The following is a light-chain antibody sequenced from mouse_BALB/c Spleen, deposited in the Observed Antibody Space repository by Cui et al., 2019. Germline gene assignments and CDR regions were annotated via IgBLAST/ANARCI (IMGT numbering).Light chain of an antibody. J-gene: IGKJ1*01. CDR3: HQWSSYPWT. V-gene: IGKV4-80*01. CDR1: SSVSY. Sequence: QIVLTQSPAIMPASLGEEITLTCSASSSVSYMHWYQQKSGTSPKLLIYSTSNLASGVPSRFSGSESGTFYSLTISSVEAEDAADYYCHQWSSYPWTFGGGTKLEIK. CDR2: STS.